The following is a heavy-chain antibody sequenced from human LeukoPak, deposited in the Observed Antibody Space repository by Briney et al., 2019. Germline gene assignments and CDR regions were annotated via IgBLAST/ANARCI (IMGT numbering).Heavy chain of an antibody. CDR2: MYQTGSS. CDR1: GYSIGRGHY. J-gene: IGHJ4*02. Sequence: SETLSLTCSVSGYSIGRGHYWGWLRQPPGKGLEWIGSMYQTGSSYYSPSLKSRVTISLDTSKNQISLKLTFVTAADTAFYFCARENVVAQVTFDYWGQGALVTVSS. CDR3: ARENVVAQVTFDY. D-gene: IGHD2-21*01. V-gene: IGHV4-38-2*02.